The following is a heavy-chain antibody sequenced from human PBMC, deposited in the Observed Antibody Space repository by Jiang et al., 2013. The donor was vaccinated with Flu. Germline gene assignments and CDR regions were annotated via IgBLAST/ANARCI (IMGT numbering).Heavy chain of an antibody. CDR1: GGSISSYY. D-gene: IGHD3-3*01. CDR2: IYTSGST. CDR3: ARVNKGDVYDFWSGFYWFDP. J-gene: IGHJ5*02. V-gene: IGHV4-4*07. Sequence: SLTCTVSGGSISSYYWSWIRQPAGKGLEWIGRIYTSGSTNYNPSLKSRVTMSVDTSKNQFSLKLSSVTAADTAVYYCARVNKGDVYDFWSGFYWFDPWGQGTLVTVSS.